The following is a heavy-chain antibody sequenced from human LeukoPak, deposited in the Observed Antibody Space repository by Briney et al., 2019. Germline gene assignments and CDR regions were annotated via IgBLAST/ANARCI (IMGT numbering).Heavy chain of an antibody. J-gene: IGHJ4*02. Sequence: GGSLRLSCAASGFTFNSYSMNWVRQAPGKGLEWVSYINRGSSTIFYADSVKGRFTISRDNAKASLYLQVNSLRAEDTAVYYCAKDRIYYDILTGGDYWGQGTLVTVSS. CDR3: AKDRIYYDILTGGDY. V-gene: IGHV3-48*04. CDR1: GFTFNSYS. D-gene: IGHD3-9*01. CDR2: INRGSSTI.